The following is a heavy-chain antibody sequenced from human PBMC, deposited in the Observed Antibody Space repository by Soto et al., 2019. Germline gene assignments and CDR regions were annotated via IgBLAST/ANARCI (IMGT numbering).Heavy chain of an antibody. CDR1: GYTFTNYP. V-gene: IGHV1-3*01. D-gene: IGHD3-10*01. CDR3: ARGRVLLWFGGAPFDN. J-gene: IGHJ5*02. CDR2: INAGNGNT. Sequence: ASVKVSCKASGYTFTNYPTHWVRQAPGQRLERMGWINAGNGNTKYSQKFQGRVTITRDTSASTAYMELSSLRSEDTAVYYCARGRVLLWFGGAPFDNWGQGTLVTVSS.